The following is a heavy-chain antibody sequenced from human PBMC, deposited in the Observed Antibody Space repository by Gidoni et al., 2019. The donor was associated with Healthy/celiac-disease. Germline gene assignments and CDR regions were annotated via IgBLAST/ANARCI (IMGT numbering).Heavy chain of an antibody. Sequence: VQRVQSGAEVKKPGASVKVSCKDPGYTFTSYGSSWVRQAPGHGLEWMGWISAYNGNTNYAQMLRGRVTMTTDTSTSTAYIELRCLSSDDPAVYYCARDSSDQWLVQVWGQGTLVTVSS. J-gene: IGHJ4*02. D-gene: IGHD6-19*01. CDR2: ISAYNGNT. CDR1: GYTFTSYG. CDR3: ARDSSDQWLVQV. V-gene: IGHV1-18*01.